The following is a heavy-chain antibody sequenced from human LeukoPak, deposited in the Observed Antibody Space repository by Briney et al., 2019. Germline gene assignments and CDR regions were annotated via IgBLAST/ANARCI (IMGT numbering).Heavy chain of an antibody. V-gene: IGHV4-59*01. Sequence: SETLSLTCTVSGGPISSYYWSWIRQPPGKGLEWIGYIYYSGSTNYNPSLKSRVTISVDTSKNQFSLKLSSVTAADTAVYYCARGSTAAGIYYFDYWGQGTLVTVSS. J-gene: IGHJ4*02. CDR2: IYYSGST. D-gene: IGHD6-13*01. CDR1: GGPISSYY. CDR3: ARGSTAAGIYYFDY.